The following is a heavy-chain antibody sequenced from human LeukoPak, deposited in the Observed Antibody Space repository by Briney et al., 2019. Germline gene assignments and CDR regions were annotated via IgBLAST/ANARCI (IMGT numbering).Heavy chain of an antibody. J-gene: IGHJ4*02. CDR1: GFTSSTYA. Sequence: PGGSLRLSCAASGFTSSTYAMHWVRQAPGKGLEWVAVIWSDGSNKYYADSVKGRFTISRDNSRKTLYLQMNSLRVEDTAVYYCVRASGSFDYWGQGTLVTVSS. D-gene: IGHD3-10*01. CDR3: VRASGSFDY. CDR2: IWSDGSNK. V-gene: IGHV3-33*08.